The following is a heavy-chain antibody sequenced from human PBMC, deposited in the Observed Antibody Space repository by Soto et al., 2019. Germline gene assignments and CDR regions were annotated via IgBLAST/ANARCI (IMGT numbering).Heavy chain of an antibody. CDR3: ARTITVGSLNYGMDV. Sequence: ASVNVSCKASGYTFTGYYMHWVRQAPGQGLEWMGWINPNSGGTNYAQKFQGRVTMTRDTSISTAYMELSRLRSDDTAVYYCARTITVGSLNYGMDVWGQGTTVTVSS. D-gene: IGHD3-3*01. J-gene: IGHJ6*02. CDR2: INPNSGGT. V-gene: IGHV1-2*02. CDR1: GYTFTGYY.